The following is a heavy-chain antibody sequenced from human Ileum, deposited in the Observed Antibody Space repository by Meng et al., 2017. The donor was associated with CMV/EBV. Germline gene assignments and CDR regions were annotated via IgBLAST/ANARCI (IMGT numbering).Heavy chain of an antibody. J-gene: IGHJ4*02. Sequence: GESLKISCGASGFIFSAYWMSWIRQAPGKGLEWVANIHQDGNEKYHMDSVKGRFTISRDNSKSTLYLQMNSLRAEDTAVYYCARDAYSSTWYVDHWGQGTLVTVSS. CDR3: ARDAYSSTWYVDH. CDR2: IHQDGNEK. V-gene: IGHV3-7*01. CDR1: GFIFSAYW. D-gene: IGHD6-13*01.